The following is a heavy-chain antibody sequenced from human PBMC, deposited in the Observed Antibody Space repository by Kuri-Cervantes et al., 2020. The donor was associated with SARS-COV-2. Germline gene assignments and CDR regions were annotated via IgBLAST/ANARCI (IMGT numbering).Heavy chain of an antibody. CDR1: GFTFSGHW. CDR3: AKVIYSGGGAFDI. CDR2: INPDGSYT. J-gene: IGHJ3*02. V-gene: IGHV3-74*01. Sequence: GESLKISCAASGFTFSGHWIHWVRQAPGKGLVWVSRINPDGSYTNNADSVKGRSTLSRDNAKNMLFLQMNSLRAEDTAVYYCAKVIYSGGGAFDIWGQGTVVTVSS. D-gene: IGHD3-16*01.